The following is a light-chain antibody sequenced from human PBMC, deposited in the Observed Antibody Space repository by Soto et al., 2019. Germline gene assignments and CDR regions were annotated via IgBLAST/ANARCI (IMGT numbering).Light chain of an antibody. V-gene: IGKV3-20*01. CDR2: GVS. J-gene: IGKJ2*01. Sequence: ESVLTQSPGILSLSPGERATLSCRATQSVTNNYFAWYQQKPGQSPRLLIYGVSSRATDIPDRFSGSGSGTDFTLTISRLEPEDFVVYYCQQYSSLPHTFGQGTKLEVK. CDR1: QSVTNNY. CDR3: QQYSSLPHT.